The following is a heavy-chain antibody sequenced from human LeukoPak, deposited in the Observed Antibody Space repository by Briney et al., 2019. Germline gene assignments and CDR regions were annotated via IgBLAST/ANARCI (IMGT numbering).Heavy chain of an antibody. CDR3: ARDRDSSGLRDLDL. D-gene: IGHD3-22*01. Sequence: KTSETLSLTCTVSGGSISSYYWSWIRQPPGEGLEWIGYIYYSGNTNYNPSLKSRVSISIDRSKNQFSLQLSSVTAADTAVYYCARDRDSSGLRDLDLWGRGTLVTVSA. V-gene: IGHV4-59*01. CDR1: GGSISSYY. CDR2: IYYSGNT. J-gene: IGHJ2*01.